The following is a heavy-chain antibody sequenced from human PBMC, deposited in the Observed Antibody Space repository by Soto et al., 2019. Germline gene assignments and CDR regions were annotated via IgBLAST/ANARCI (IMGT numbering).Heavy chain of an antibody. CDR1: GFSFSSYA. Sequence: EVQLLESGGGLVQPGGSLRLSCAASGFSFSSYAMVWVRQAPGKGLEWVSVISARGGSLYFADSVKGRFTISRDNSKNVVSLEMNSLRAEDTATYFCANGSIESSASVDNWGQGTLVVVSS. CDR2: ISARGGSL. CDR3: ANGSIESSASVDN. V-gene: IGHV3-23*01. D-gene: IGHD1-26*01. J-gene: IGHJ4*02.